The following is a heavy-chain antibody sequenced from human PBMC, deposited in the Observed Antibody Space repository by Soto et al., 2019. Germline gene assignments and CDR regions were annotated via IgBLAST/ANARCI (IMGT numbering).Heavy chain of an antibody. CDR1: TFSFGTSW. J-gene: IGHJ4*02. CDR2: IKEDGSEK. D-gene: IGHD7-27*01. Sequence: GGSLRLSCAASTFSFGTSWMTWVRQAPGKGLEWVAKIKEDGSEKYYVDSVKGRFTISRDNAKNSLYLQMNSLRAEDTAVYYCARDGGTLGFDYWGQGTLVTVSS. CDR3: ARDGGTLGFDY. V-gene: IGHV3-7*01.